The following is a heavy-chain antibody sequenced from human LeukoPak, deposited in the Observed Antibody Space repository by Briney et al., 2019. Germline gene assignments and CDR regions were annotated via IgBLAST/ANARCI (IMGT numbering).Heavy chain of an antibody. Sequence: GESLKISCKGSGYSFTNYWIGWVRQMPGKGLEWMGIIYPGDSDTRYSPSFQGQVPISADKSISTAYLQWSSLKASDTAMYYCARLTYYYDSSGFGPMTVWGQGTLVTVSS. D-gene: IGHD3-22*01. CDR3: ARLTYYYDSSGFGPMTV. J-gene: IGHJ4*02. CDR2: IYPGDSDT. CDR1: GYSFTNYW. V-gene: IGHV5-51*01.